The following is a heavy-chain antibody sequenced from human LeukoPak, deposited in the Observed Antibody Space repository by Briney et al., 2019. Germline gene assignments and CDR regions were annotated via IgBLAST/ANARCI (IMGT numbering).Heavy chain of an antibody. CDR2: SIPIFGTA. CDR1: VGTCSSYA. D-gene: IGHD2-2*01. Sequence: SVKLSCMSSVGTCSSYAISWVRQAHAQGMEWMGGSIPIFGTANYAQKFQGRVTITADESTSTDYMELSSLRSEDTAVYYCARQVDVKYCSSNSCYVWHWFDPGGEGSLVTVS. J-gene: IGHJ5*02. CDR3: ARQVDVKYCSSNSCYVWHWFDP. V-gene: IGHV1-69*01.